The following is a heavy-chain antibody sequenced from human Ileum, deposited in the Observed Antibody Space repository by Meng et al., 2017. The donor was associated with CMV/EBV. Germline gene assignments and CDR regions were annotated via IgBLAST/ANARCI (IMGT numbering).Heavy chain of an antibody. V-gene: IGHV3-23*01. CDR2: ITYTGGTT. J-gene: IGHJ4*02. D-gene: IGHD3-9*01. CDR1: GFTFNTFA. Sequence: GGSLRLSCATSGFTFNTFAMSWLRQAPGKGLEWVSSITYTGGTTYYADSVKGRFTISRDNSRNILYLQMSSLRTDDTAVYYCAKESSTTTSEAGGTYDIFDYWGQGALVTVSS. CDR3: AKESSTTTSEAGGTYDIFDY.